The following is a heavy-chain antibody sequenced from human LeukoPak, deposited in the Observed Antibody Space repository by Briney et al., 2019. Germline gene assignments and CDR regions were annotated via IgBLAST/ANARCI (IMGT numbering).Heavy chain of an antibody. V-gene: IGHV5-51*01. CDR2: IYPGDSGT. CDR1: GCSFTSYW. D-gene: IGHD3-10*01. CDR3: ARRGYYGSGSYYSELWFDP. J-gene: IGHJ5*02. Sequence: PGGSLQIPFKGSGCSFTSYWIGWVRPMPGKGLVWMWSIYPGDSGTRYSPSFQGQVTISADKSISTAYLQWSSLKASDTAMYYCARRGYYGSGSYYSELWFDPWGQGTLVTGSS.